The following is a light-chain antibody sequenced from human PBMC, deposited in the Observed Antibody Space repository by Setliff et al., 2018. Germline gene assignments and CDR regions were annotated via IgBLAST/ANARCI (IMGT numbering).Light chain of an antibody. CDR3: SSYAGSRNFYV. CDR2: EVN. J-gene: IGLJ1*01. V-gene: IGLV2-8*01. Sequence: QSALTQPPSASGSPGQSVTISRTGTSSDIGGYNYVSWYQQHPGKAPKLMIYEVNKRPSGVPDRFSGSKSGNTASLTVSGLQAEDEADYYCSSYAGSRNFYVFGTGTKATVL. CDR1: SSDIGGYNY.